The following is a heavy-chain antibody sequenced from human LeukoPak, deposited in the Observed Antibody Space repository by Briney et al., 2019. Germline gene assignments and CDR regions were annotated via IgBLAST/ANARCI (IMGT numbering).Heavy chain of an antibody. CDR3: ARGRAPVEKAAVYY. J-gene: IGHJ4*02. CDR2: ISYDGSNK. D-gene: IGHD6-13*01. Sequence: GGSLRLSCAASGFTFSSYAMHWVRQAPGKGLEWVAVISYDGSNKYYADSVKGRFTISRDNSKNTLYLQMNSLRAEDTAVYYCARGRAPVEKAAVYYWGQGTLVTVSS. CDR1: GFTFSSYA. V-gene: IGHV3-30*04.